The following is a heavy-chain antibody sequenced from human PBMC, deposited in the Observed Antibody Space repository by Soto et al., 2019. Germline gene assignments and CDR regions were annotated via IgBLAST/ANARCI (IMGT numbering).Heavy chain of an antibody. J-gene: IGHJ3*02. CDR2: ISYDGSNE. V-gene: IGHV3-30-3*02. CDR1: GFTFSSYA. Sequence: QVQLVESGGGVVQPGRSLRLSCAASGFTFSSYAMHWVRQAPGKGLEWVAVISYDGSNEYYADSVKGRFTVSRDNSKTTLYLQMDNLRAEDTAVYYCAKYSSSWYDNDAFDIWGQGTRVTVSS. CDR3: AKYSSSWYDNDAFDI. D-gene: IGHD6-13*01.